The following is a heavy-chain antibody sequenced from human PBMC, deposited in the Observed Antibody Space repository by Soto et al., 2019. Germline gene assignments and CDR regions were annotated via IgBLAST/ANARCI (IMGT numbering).Heavy chain of an antibody. Sequence: QVQLVESGGGLVKPGGSLRLSCAASGFTFSDYYMSWVRQAPGKGLEWVSYISSISTYANYADSVKGRFTISRDNAKNSLDQQMNSLRDDDTALYYCARLADCSNNICSYGMDVWGQGTTVTVSS. V-gene: IGHV3-11*06. CDR1: GFTFSDYY. CDR2: ISSISTYA. D-gene: IGHD4-4*01. J-gene: IGHJ6*02. CDR3: ARLADCSNNICSYGMDV.